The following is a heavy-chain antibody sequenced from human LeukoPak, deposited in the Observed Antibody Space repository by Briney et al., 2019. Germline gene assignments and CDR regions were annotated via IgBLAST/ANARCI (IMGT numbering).Heavy chain of an antibody. V-gene: IGHV3-21*01. CDR3: AIGLATTDYYYYYGMDV. D-gene: IGHD1-1*01. CDR1: GFTFSSYS. J-gene: IGHJ6*02. Sequence: AGGSLRLSCAASGFTFSSYSMNWVSQAPGKGLEWVSSISSSSSYIYYADSVKGRFTISRDNAKNSLYLQMNSLRAEDTAVYYCAIGLATTDYYYYYGMDVWGQGTTVTVSS. CDR2: ISSSSSYI.